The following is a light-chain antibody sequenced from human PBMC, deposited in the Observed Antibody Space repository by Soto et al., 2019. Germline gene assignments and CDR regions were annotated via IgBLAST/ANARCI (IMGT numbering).Light chain of an antibody. J-gene: IGKJ1*01. V-gene: IGKV1-5*03. CDR1: QSNDW. CDR3: QHWHGFSWT. Sequence: DIQMTQSPSTLSASVGDRVTITCRASQSNDWVAWYQQKPGRAPKFLIYKASNLESGVPSRFSGSGSGTEFTLNISSLQPDDFATYYCQHWHGFSWTFGQGTKVEIK. CDR2: KAS.